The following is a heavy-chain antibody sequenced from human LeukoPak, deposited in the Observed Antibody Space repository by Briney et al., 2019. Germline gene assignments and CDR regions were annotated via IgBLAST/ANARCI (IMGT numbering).Heavy chain of an antibody. V-gene: IGHV1-2*02. CDR1: GYTFTGYY. D-gene: IGHD4-17*01. J-gene: IGHJ4*02. CDR2: INPNSGGT. Sequence: GASVKVSCKASGYTFTGYYMHWVRQAPGQGLEWMGWINPNSGGTNYAQKFQGRVTMTRDTSISTAYMELSRLRSDDTAVYYCAKGYGDYMVYFDYWGQGTLVTVSS. CDR3: AKGYGDYMVYFDY.